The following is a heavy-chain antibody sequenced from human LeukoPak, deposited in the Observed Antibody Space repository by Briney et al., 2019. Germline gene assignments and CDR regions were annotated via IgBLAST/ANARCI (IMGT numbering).Heavy chain of an antibody. CDR1: GFTFSGHT. CDR2: ITSSSSYL. V-gene: IGHV3-21*01. CDR3: ARYNWNYVNYYYYLDV. D-gene: IGHD1-7*01. Sequence: GGSLRLSCAASGFTFSGHTMSWVRQAPGKGLEWVASITSSSSYLYYGDSMKGRFTISRDDAENSLYLQMNSLRGEDTAVYYCARYNWNYVNYYYYLDVWGKGTTVTVSS. J-gene: IGHJ6*03.